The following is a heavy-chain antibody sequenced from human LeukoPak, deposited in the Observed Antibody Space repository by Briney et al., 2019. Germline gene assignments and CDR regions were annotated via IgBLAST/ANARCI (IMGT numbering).Heavy chain of an antibody. CDR1: GFTFSSYS. CDR2: ISSGTSYI. CDR3: ARDRHSSGCLDY. D-gene: IGHD3-22*01. J-gene: IGHJ4*02. Sequence: KPGGSLRLSCAASGFTFSSYSMNWVRQAPGKGLEWVSSISSGTSYIYYADSVKGRFTISRDNAKNSLYLQMNSLRAEDTAVYYCARDRHSSGCLDYWGQGTLVTVSS. V-gene: IGHV3-21*06.